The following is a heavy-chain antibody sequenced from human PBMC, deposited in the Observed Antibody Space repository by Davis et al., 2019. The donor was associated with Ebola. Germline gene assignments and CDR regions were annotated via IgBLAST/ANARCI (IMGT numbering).Heavy chain of an antibody. CDR2: IGGSSDNI. CDR1: GFTFSIYG. CDR3: ARRIVGNSRGGVDV. V-gene: IGHV3-48*01. Sequence: GESLKISCAASGFTFSIYGMYWFRQAPGKGLEWLSYIGGSSDNINYVDSVKGRFTISRDNAQDSLSLHMNGLRGDDTAVYYCARRIVGNSRGGVDVWGQGTTVTVSS. J-gene: IGHJ6*02. D-gene: IGHD3-22*01.